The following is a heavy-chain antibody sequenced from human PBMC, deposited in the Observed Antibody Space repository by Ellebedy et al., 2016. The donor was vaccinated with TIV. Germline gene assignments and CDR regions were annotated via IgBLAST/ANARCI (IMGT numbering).Heavy chain of an antibody. D-gene: IGHD2-15*01. V-gene: IGHV3-23*01. J-gene: IGHJ4*02. CDR2: LGGSSENP. CDR3: AKTASKSRSWRTPTDY. Sequence: PGGSLRLSCAASGFTFSSYAMRWVRHAPGKGLEWVSALGGSSENPYYADPVQGRFTISKDNSENTLYLQMNSLRTEDTAGYYCAKTASKSRSWRTPTDYWGQGTLVTVSS. CDR1: GFTFSSYA.